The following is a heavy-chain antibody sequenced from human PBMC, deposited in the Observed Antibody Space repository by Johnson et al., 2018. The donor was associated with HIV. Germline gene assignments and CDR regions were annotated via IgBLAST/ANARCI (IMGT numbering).Heavy chain of an antibody. J-gene: IGHJ3*02. CDR1: GFTFSSYG. V-gene: IGHV3-7*01. D-gene: IGHD3-22*01. Sequence: VQLVESGGGVVQPGKSLRLSCAASGFTFSSYGMHWVRQAPGKGLEWVANIKQDGSEKYYVDSVKGRFTISRDNAKNSLYLQMNSLRAEDTAVYYCAREQQPITYYYDSRDAFDIWGQGTMVTVSS. CDR3: AREQQPITYYYDSRDAFDI. CDR2: IKQDGSEK.